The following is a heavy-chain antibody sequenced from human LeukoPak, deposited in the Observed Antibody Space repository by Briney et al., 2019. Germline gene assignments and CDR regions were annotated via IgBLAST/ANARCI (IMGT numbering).Heavy chain of an antibody. Sequence: GGSLRLSCAASGFTFSSYAMNWVRQAPGKGLEWVSSITSSSDYTYYADSVKGRFTISRDNAKNTLYLQMNSLRAEDTAVYYCARVRGFSDPITMWGQGTPVTVSS. V-gene: IGHV3-21*01. CDR1: GFTFSSYA. CDR2: ITSSSDYT. J-gene: IGHJ4*02. CDR3: ARVRGFSDPITM. D-gene: IGHD3/OR15-3a*01.